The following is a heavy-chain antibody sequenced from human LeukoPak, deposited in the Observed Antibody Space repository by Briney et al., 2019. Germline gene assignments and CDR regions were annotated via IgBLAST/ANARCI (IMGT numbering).Heavy chain of an antibody. Sequence: GASVQVSCKASGYTFTGYYMHWVRQAPGQGLEWMGWINSNSGGTNYAQKFQGRVTMTRDTSISTAYMELNTLRSDDTAIYYCARAGPPPYSSDTYNWLDPWGQGTLVTVSS. CDR1: GYTFTGYY. D-gene: IGHD6-19*01. J-gene: IGHJ5*02. V-gene: IGHV1-2*02. CDR2: INSNSGGT. CDR3: ARAGPPPYSSDTYNWLDP.